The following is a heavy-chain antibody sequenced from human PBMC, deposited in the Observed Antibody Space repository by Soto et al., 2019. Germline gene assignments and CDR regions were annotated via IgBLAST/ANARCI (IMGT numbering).Heavy chain of an antibody. V-gene: IGHV4-31*03. CDR2: IYYSGST. CDR3: ARDYGGSHFDY. CDR1: GASISSGGYY. D-gene: IGHD2-15*01. Sequence: QVRLQESGPGLVKPSQTLSLTCTVSGASISSGGYYWNWLRQHPGKGLEWIGYIYYSGSTYYNPSLNSRVSISVDTSTNHFSLKLSSVTAADTAVYYCARDYGGSHFDYWGQGTLVTVSS. J-gene: IGHJ4*02.